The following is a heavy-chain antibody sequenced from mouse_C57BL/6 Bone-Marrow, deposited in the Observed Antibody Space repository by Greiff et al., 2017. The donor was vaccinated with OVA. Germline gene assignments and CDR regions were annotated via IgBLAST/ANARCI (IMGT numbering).Heavy chain of an antibody. CDR1: GFTFSSYA. Sequence: EVQVVESGEGLVKPGGSLKLSCAASGFTFSSYAMSWVRQTPEKRLEWVAYISSGGDYIYYADTVKGRFTISRDNARNTLYLQMSSLKSEDTAMYYCTRGLDYSNYDWYFDVWGTGTTVTVSS. V-gene: IGHV5-9-1*02. CDR3: TRGLDYSNYDWYFDV. D-gene: IGHD2-5*01. CDR2: ISSGGDYI. J-gene: IGHJ1*03.